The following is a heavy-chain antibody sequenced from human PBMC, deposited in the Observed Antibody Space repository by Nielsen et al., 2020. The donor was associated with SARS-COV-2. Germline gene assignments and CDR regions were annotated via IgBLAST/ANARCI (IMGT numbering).Heavy chain of an antibody. V-gene: IGHV3-20*04. CDR2: INWNGGST. J-gene: IGHJ4*02. D-gene: IGHD6-6*01. Sequence: GGSLRLSCAASGFTFDDYGMSWVRQAPGKGLEWVSGINWNGGSTGYADSVKGRFTISRDNAKNTLYLQMTSLRPEDTAVYYCARETIDYSSSFFDYWGQGTLVTVSS. CDR1: GFTFDDYG. CDR3: ARETIDYSSSFFDY.